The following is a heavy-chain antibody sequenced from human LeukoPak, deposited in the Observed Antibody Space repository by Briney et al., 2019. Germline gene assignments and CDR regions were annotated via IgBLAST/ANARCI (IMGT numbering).Heavy chain of an antibody. CDR1: GFTFSSYW. Sequence: GGSLRLSCAASGFTFSSYWMHWVRQAPGKGLVWVSRINSDGSSTSYADSVKGRFTISRDNAKNTLYLQMNSLRAEDTAVYYCARDGELCYYDSSGYYDYWGQGTLVTVSS. D-gene: IGHD3-22*01. V-gene: IGHV3-74*01. CDR3: ARDGELCYYDSSGYYDY. CDR2: INSDGSST. J-gene: IGHJ4*02.